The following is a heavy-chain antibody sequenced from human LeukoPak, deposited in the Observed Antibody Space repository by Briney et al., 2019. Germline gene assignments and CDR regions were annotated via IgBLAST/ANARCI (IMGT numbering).Heavy chain of an antibody. Sequence: PGGSLRLSCAASGFTFNSYWMSWVRQAPGKGLEWVANTNQDGSEKYYVDSVRGRFSISRDNAKSSLYLQMNTLRADDTAVYYCARDRALYDSRRGYYYTEDDYWGQGTLVTVSS. V-gene: IGHV3-7*01. CDR1: GFTFNSYW. D-gene: IGHD3-22*01. CDR3: ARDRALYDSRRGYYYTEDDY. CDR2: TNQDGSEK. J-gene: IGHJ4*02.